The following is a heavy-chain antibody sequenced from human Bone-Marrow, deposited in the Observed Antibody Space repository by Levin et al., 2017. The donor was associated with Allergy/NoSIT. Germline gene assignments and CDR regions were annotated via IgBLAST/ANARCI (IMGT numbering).Heavy chain of an antibody. Sequence: GGSLRLSCAASGFTFSSYAMSWVRQAPGKGLEWVSAISGSGGSTYYADSVKGRFTISRDNSKNTLYLQMNSLRAEETAVYYCATYVVVPQSTLKWGQGTLVTVSS. CDR1: GFTFSSYA. CDR2: ISGSGGST. CDR3: ATYVVVPQSTLK. V-gene: IGHV3-23*01. J-gene: IGHJ4*02. D-gene: IGHD2-21*01.